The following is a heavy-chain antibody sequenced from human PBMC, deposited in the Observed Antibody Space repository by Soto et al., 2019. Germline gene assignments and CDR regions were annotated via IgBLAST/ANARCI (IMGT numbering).Heavy chain of an antibody. Sequence: EVQLVEPGGRLVRPGGSLRLSCAASGFTLSSYSMNWARQAPGKGLEWVSYISSSSSTIYYADSVKGRFTISRDNAKNSLYLQMNSLRDEDTAVYYCVRGGAFKIDYWGQGTLVTVSS. CDR1: GFTLSSYS. J-gene: IGHJ4*02. CDR3: VRGGAFKIDY. D-gene: IGHD3-16*01. V-gene: IGHV3-48*02. CDR2: ISSSSSTI.